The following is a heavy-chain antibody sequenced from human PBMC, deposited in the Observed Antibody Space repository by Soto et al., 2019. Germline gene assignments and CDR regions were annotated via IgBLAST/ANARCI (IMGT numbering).Heavy chain of an antibody. CDR2: IWYDGSNK. Sequence: GGSLRLSCAASGFTFSSYGMHWVRQAPGKGLEWVAVIWYDGSNKYYADSVKGRFTISRDNSKNTLYLQMNSLRAEDTAVYYCARECYDILTGYFTYPYYYGMDVWGQGTTVTVSS. CDR1: GFTFSSYG. J-gene: IGHJ6*02. CDR3: ARECYDILTGYFTYPYYYGMDV. D-gene: IGHD3-9*01. V-gene: IGHV3-33*01.